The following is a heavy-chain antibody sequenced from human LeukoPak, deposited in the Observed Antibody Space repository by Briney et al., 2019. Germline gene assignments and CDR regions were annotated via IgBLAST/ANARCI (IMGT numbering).Heavy chain of an antibody. CDR3: AKAPRYYYDRSGYFDY. CDR2: ISGSGGST. CDR1: GFTFSSYA. J-gene: IGHJ4*02. D-gene: IGHD3-22*01. Sequence: GGSLRLSCAASGFTFSSYAMSWVRQAPGKGLEWVSAISGSGGSTYYADSVKGRFTISRDNSKNTLYLQMNSLRAEDTAVYYCAKAPRYYYDRSGYFDYWGQGTLVTVSS. V-gene: IGHV3-23*01.